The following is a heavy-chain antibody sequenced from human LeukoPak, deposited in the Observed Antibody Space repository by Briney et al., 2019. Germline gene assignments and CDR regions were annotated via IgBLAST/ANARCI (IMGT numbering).Heavy chain of an antibody. Sequence: VASVKVSCKASGGTFSSYAMSWVRQAPGQGLEWMGVIIHIFGTANYAQKFQGRVTITTDESTSTAYMELSSLRSERAAVYYCARDGAPFSRSYYFDYWGQGTLVTVSS. J-gene: IGHJ4*02. CDR2: IIHIFGTA. CDR1: GGTFSSYA. V-gene: IGHV1-69*05. CDR3: ARDGAPFSRSYYFDY. D-gene: IGHD1-26*01.